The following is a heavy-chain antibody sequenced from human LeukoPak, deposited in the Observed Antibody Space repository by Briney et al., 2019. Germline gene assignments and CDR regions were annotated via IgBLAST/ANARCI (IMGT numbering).Heavy chain of an antibody. Sequence: SETLSLTSAVYGGSFSGYYWSWIRQPPGKGLEWIGEINHSGSTNYNPSLKSRVTISVDTSKNQFSLKLSSVTAADTAVYYCARRSVRGSRIDYWVQGILVTVSS. CDR1: GGSFSGYY. J-gene: IGHJ4*02. CDR2: INHSGST. D-gene: IGHD3-16*01. CDR3: ARRSVRGSRIDY. V-gene: IGHV4-34*01.